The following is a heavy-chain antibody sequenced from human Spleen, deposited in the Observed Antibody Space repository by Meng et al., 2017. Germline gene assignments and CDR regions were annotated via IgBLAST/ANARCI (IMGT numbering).Heavy chain of an antibody. Sequence: HITCMAQVLTLLDPSQALTLSCAFAGLSLSTSGVGVGWIRQHPATALEWLALIYWDDDKRYSPSLKSRLTITKDPSKNQVVLTMTNMDPVDTATYYCAHRRGGAMDVFDYWGQGTLVTVSS. V-gene: IGHV2-5*02. CDR1: GLSLSTSGVG. D-gene: IGHD3-16*01. J-gene: IGHJ4*02. CDR3: AHRRGGAMDVFDY. CDR2: IYWDDDK.